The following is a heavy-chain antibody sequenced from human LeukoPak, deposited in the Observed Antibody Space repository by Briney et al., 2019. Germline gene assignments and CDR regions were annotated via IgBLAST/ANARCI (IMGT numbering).Heavy chain of an antibody. Sequence: GASVKVSCKASGYTFTSNYIHWVRQAPGQGLEWMGMIYPRDGSTSYAQKFQGRVTVTRDTSTSTVHMELSGLRSEDTAVYYCARDQEAFAYWGQGTLVTVPS. V-gene: IGHV1-46*01. CDR2: IYPRDGST. CDR1: GYTFTSNY. CDR3: ARDQEAFAY. J-gene: IGHJ4*02.